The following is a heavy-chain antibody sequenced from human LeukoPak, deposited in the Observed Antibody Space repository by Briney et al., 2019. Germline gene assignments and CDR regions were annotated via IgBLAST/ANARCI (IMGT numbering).Heavy chain of an antibody. V-gene: IGHV4-39*01. J-gene: IGHJ4*02. CDR1: GGSTSSSSYY. Sequence: KPSETLSLTCTVSGGSTSSSSYYWGWLRQPPGKGLEWSGSIYYSGSTYYNPYLTSRLTISVYTSKNQFSLKLSSVTAADTAVYYCARLKPPSRLRFLERADYWGQGTLVTVSS. CDR2: IYYSGST. D-gene: IGHD3-3*01. CDR3: ARLKPPSRLRFLERADY.